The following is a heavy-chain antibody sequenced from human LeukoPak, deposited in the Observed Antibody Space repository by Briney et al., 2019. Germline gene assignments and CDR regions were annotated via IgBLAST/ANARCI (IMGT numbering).Heavy chain of an antibody. CDR2: INSDETIT. J-gene: IGHJ4*02. Sequence: GGSLRLSCAASGFTFSRYWMHWVRQAPGKGLVWVSRINSDETITNYADSVKGRFTISRDNARNTLFLQMSSLRADDTAVYYCVRDSQHYSSGWSPGYWGQGTLVTVSS. V-gene: IGHV3-74*01. CDR3: VRDSQHYSSGWSPGY. D-gene: IGHD6-19*01. CDR1: GFTFSRYW.